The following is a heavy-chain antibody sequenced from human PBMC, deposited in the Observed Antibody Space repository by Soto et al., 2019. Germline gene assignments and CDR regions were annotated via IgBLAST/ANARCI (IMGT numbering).Heavy chain of an antibody. D-gene: IGHD2-15*01. V-gene: IGHV3-23*01. Sequence: RGSLRLSCVASGFSFSSYAMSWVRQAPGKGLEWVSGISYGVTYYADSVKGRFTISRDNSKNTLFLQMNGLRAEDTAVYYCAKGGICSGGLCSSNWFDPWGQGSLVTVSS. J-gene: IGHJ5*02. CDR3: AKGGICSGGLCSSNWFDP. CDR1: GFSFSSYA. CDR2: ISYGVT.